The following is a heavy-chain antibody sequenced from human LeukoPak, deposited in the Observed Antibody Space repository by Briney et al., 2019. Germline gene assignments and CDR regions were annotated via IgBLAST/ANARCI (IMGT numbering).Heavy chain of an antibody. Sequence: SETLSLTCTVSGGSISSYYWSWIRQPPGKGLEWIGYIYYSGSTNYNPSLKSRVTISVDTSKNQFSLKLSSVTAADTAVYYCARDRCSGGSCHSDYWGQGTLVTVSS. CDR1: GGSISSYY. CDR3: ARDRCSGGSCHSDY. CDR2: IYYSGST. D-gene: IGHD2-15*01. J-gene: IGHJ4*02. V-gene: IGHV4-59*01.